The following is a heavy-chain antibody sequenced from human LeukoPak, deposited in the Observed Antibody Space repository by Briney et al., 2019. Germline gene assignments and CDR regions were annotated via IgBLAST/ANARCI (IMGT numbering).Heavy chain of an antibody. Sequence: GASVKVSCKASGYTFTGYYMHWVRQAPGQGLEWMGWINPNSGGTNYAQKFQGRVTMTRDTSISTAYMELSRLRSEDTAVYYCARGYSGMYYYYYMDVWGKGTTVTISS. CDR1: GYTFTGYY. D-gene: IGHD1-26*01. CDR3: ARGYSGMYYYYYMDV. J-gene: IGHJ6*03. CDR2: INPNSGGT. V-gene: IGHV1-2*02.